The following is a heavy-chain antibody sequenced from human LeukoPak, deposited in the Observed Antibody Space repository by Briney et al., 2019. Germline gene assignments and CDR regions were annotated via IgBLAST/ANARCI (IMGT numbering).Heavy chain of an antibody. V-gene: IGHV1-2*02. Sequence: ASVKVSCKASGYTFTSYYMHWVRQAPGQGLEWMGWITPNSGGTKYGQKFQGRVTMTRDTSISTAYMELSGLRSDDTAVYYCARVLRWNYVEDAFDIWGQGTMVTVSS. J-gene: IGHJ3*02. D-gene: IGHD1-7*01. CDR1: GYTFTSYY. CDR3: ARVLRWNYVEDAFDI. CDR2: ITPNSGGT.